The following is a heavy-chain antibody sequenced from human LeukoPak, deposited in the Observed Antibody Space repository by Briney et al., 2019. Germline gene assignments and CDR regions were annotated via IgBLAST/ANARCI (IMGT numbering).Heavy chain of an antibody. D-gene: IGHD1-14*01. CDR2: INHSGST. V-gene: IGHV4-34*01. Sequence: SETLSLTCAVYGGSFSGYYWSWIRQPPGKGLEWIGEINHSGSTNYNPSLKSRVTISVDTSKNQFSLKLSSVTAADTAVYYCARRGNLATSQWGRGTLVTVSS. CDR3: ARRGNLATSQ. J-gene: IGHJ4*02. CDR1: GGSFSGYY.